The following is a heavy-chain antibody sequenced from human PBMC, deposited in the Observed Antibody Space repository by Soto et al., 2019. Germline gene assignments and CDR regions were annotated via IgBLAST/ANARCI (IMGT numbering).Heavy chain of an antibody. J-gene: IGHJ5*02. CDR3: AKNQGVELVPLATVDWFDP. CDR2: ISGSGFKK. Sequence: GGSLRLSCAAPGFTLRNYEMNWVRQAPGKGLEWISSISGSGFKKYYADSVKGRFTISRDNSKSTVYLELNNLSAEDTAVYHCAKNQGVELVPLATVDWFDPWGQGSVVTVSS. V-gene: IGHV3-23*01. D-gene: IGHD1-26*01. CDR1: GFTLRNYE.